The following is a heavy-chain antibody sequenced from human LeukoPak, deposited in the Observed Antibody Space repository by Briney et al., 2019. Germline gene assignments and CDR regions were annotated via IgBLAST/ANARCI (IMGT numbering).Heavy chain of an antibody. CDR2: IIPIFGTA. CDR1: GGTFSSYA. D-gene: IGHD2-2*01. CDR3: ARGADIVVVPAANPYNWFDP. J-gene: IGHJ5*02. Sequence: SVKVSCKASGGTFSSYAISWVRQAPGQGLEWMGGIIPIFGTANYAQKFQGRVTITADESTSTAYMELSSLRSEDTAVYYCARGADIVVVPAANPYNWFDPWGQGTLVTVSS. V-gene: IGHV1-69*13.